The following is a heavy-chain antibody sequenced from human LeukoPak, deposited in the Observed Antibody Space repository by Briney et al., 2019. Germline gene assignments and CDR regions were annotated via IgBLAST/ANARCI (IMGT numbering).Heavy chain of an antibody. Sequence: GGSLRLSCAASGFTFSIYGMNGVRQAPGKGLGWVASVKEEGRERYYVASVRGRFTISTDNAKNSLYLQMNSLRAEDTAVYYCARALGDDPIDHWGQGTLVTVSS. J-gene: IGHJ4*02. CDR2: VKEEGRER. V-gene: IGHV3-7*01. CDR3: ARALGDDPIDH. CDR1: GFTFSIYG. D-gene: IGHD3-16*01.